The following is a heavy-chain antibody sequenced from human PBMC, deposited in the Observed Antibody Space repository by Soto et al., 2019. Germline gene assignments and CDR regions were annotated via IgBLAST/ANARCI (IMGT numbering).Heavy chain of an antibody. V-gene: IGHV3-30*18. CDR1: GFTFSSYG. D-gene: IGHD2-2*01. Sequence: QVQLVESGGGVVQPGRSLRLSCAASGFTFSSYGMHWVRQAPGKGLEWVAVISYDGSNKYYADSVKGRFTISRDNSKNTLYLQMNSLRAEDTAVYYWAKGPEIVLVPADMNYYYGIDVWGHWTTVTVSS. CDR2: ISYDGSNK. CDR3: AKGPEIVLVPADMNYYYGIDV. J-gene: IGHJ6*02.